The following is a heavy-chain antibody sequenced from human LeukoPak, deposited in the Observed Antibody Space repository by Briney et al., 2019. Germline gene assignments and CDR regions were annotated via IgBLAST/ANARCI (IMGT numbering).Heavy chain of an antibody. CDR3: ARGATSTAWDAFDI. J-gene: IGHJ3*02. CDR1: GGSISSYY. V-gene: IGHV4-59*01. CDR2: IYYSGST. Sequence: SETLSLTCTVSGGSISSYYWSWIRQPPGKGLEWIGYIYYSGSTNYNPSLKSRVTISVDTSENQFSLKLSSVTAADTAVYYCARGATSTAWDAFDIWGQGTMVTVSS. D-gene: IGHD2-21*02.